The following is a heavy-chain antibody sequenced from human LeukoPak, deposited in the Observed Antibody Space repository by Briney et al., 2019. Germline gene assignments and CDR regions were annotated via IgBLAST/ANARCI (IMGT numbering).Heavy chain of an antibody. Sequence: SETLSLTCAVSGGTISSYYWSWIRQPPGKGLEWIGYIYYSGSTNYNPALKSRLTMSVDASKNQFTLTLSSVTAADTAVYYCARGTVVLRYFDWLLPHLFDPWGQGTLVTLSS. D-gene: IGHD3-9*01. V-gene: IGHV4-59*01. CDR2: IYYSGST. CDR1: GGTISSYY. J-gene: IGHJ5*02. CDR3: ARGTVVLRYFDWLLPHLFDP.